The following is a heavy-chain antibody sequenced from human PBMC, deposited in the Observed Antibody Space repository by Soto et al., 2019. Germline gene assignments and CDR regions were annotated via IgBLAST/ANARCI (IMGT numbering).Heavy chain of an antibody. J-gene: IGHJ4*02. V-gene: IGHV3-33*01. CDR2: IWYDGSNK. Sequence: QVQLVESGGGVVQPGRSLRLSCAASGFTFSSYGMHWVRQAPGKGLEWVAVIWYDGSNKYYADSVKGRFTISRDNSKNTRYLQMNSLRADDTAVYYCSRGQEGSDSWGQGTLVTVSS. CDR3: SRGQEGSDS. CDR1: GFTFSSYG. D-gene: IGHD2-15*01.